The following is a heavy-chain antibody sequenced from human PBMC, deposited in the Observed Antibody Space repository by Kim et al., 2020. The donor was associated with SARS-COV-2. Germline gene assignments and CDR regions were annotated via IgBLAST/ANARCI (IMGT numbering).Heavy chain of an antibody. V-gene: IGHV3-7*01. CDR3: AYSPSYSSARSWFDS. Sequence: GGSLRLSCAASGFTLSNYWMNWVRQAPGKGLEWVANIKEDGSEKHYVDSVKGRFTISSDNARNSLYLQMNSLRAEDTAVYYCAYSPSYSSARSWFDSWGQGTLVTVSS. CDR2: IKEDGSEK. CDR1: GFTLSNYW. J-gene: IGHJ5*01. D-gene: IGHD6-19*01.